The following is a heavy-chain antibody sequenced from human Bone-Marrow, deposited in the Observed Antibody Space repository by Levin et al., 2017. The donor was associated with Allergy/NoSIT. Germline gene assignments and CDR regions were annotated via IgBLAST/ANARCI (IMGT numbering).Heavy chain of an antibody. D-gene: IGHD4-11*01. CDR3: AADYSLSV. J-gene: IGHJ4*02. V-gene: IGHV3-30*03. CDR1: GFTFSSYG. Sequence: PGGSLRLSCEASGFTFSSYGMHWVRQTPGKGLEWVAVISYDGNKKYYADFVKGRFTISRDNSKNSLYLQMDSLRGEDTAVYFCAADYSLSVWGRGTLVTVSS. CDR2: ISYDGNKK.